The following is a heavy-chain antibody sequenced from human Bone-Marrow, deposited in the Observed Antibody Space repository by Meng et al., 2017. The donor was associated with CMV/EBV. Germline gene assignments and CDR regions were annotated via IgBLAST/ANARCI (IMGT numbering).Heavy chain of an antibody. CDR3: ARAVTRMVRGVIGHY. Sequence: SVKVSCKASGGTFSSYAISWVRQAPGQGLEWMGGIIPILGIANYAQKFQGRVTITADKSTSTAYMELSSLRSDDTAVYYCARAVTRMVRGVIGHYWGQGTLVTVSS. V-gene: IGHV1-69*10. D-gene: IGHD3-10*01. CDR1: GGTFSSYA. CDR2: IIPILGIA. J-gene: IGHJ4*02.